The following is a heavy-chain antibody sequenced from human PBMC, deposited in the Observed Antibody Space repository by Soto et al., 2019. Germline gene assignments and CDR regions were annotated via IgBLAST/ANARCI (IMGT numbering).Heavy chain of an antibody. D-gene: IGHD4-17*01. CDR2: MNPNSGNT. J-gene: IGHJ4*02. CDR3: ARGHDYGDLGIDY. CDR1: GYTFTSYA. Sequence: ASVKVSCKASGYTFTSYAMHWVRQAPGQGLEWMGWMNPNSGNTGYAQKFQGRVTMTRNTSISTAYMELSSLRSEDTAVYYCARGHDYGDLGIDYWGQGTLVTVPQ. V-gene: IGHV1-8*02.